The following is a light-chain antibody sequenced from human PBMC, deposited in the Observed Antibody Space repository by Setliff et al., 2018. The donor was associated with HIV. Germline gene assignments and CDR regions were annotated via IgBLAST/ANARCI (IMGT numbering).Light chain of an antibody. V-gene: IGLV1-44*01. CDR3: ETWDDTLNGRV. J-gene: IGLJ3*02. CDR2: KSD. CDR1: SANIGSDS. Sequence: QSVLTQPPSASGAPGQRVTISCSGSSANIGSDSVNWYQQLPTTAPKVLIYKSDQRPSGVPDRFSGSKSGTSASLAISGLQSEDEADYYCETWDDTLNGRVFGGGTKVTVL.